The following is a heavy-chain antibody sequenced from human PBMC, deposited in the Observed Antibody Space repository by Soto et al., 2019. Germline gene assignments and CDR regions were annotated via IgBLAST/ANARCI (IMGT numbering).Heavy chain of an antibody. CDR2: IYHSGST. D-gene: IGHD3-9*01. J-gene: IGHJ6*02. CDR1: GCFLSRGYY. CDR3: SCYFGWLTDSTYYGMDV. Sequence: EKLPLTNAGSGCFLSRGYYWVWIRQPPGKGLEWIGSIYHSGSTYYNPSLKSRVPISVDTSKNQFSLKLSSVTAADTAVYYCSCYFGWLTDSTYYGMDVRCQCPTVT. V-gene: IGHV4-38-2*01.